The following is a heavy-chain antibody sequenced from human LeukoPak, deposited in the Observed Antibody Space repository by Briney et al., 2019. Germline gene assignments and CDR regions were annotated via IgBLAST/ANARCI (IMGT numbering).Heavy chain of an antibody. CDR1: GYSISSGYY. V-gene: IGHV4-61*01. J-gene: IGHJ3*02. D-gene: IGHD2/OR15-2a*01. CDR3: ARDFSRNIYRVAFDI. Sequence: SETLSLSCTVSGYSISSGYYWSWIRQSPRKGLEWIGYIYYSGSTNYNPSLKSRVTISVDTSKNQFSLKLTSVTAADTALYYCARDFSRNIYRVAFDIWGQGTMVTVSS. CDR2: IYYSGST.